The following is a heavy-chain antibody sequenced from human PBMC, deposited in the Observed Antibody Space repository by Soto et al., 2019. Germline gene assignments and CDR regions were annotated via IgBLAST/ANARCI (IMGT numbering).Heavy chain of an antibody. CDR2: INAGNGNT. J-gene: IGHJ4*02. D-gene: IGHD3-10*01. V-gene: IGHV1-3*01. CDR1: GYTFTSYA. Sequence: QVQLVQSGAEVKKPGASVKVSCKASGYTFTSYAMHWVRQAPGQRLEWMGWINAGNGNTKYSQKLQGRVTITRDTSASTAYMELSSLRSEDTAVYYCARGGGSGSYYMFDYWGQGTLVTVSS. CDR3: ARGGGSGSYYMFDY.